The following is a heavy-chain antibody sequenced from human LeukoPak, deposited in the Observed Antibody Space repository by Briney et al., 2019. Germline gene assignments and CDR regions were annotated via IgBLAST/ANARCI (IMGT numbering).Heavy chain of an antibody. CDR2: ISSSSSYI. CDR3: ARDLYGSGSYYNIGAFDI. J-gene: IGHJ3*02. V-gene: IGHV3-21*01. D-gene: IGHD3-10*01. Sequence: PGGSLRLSCAASGFTFSSYSMNWVRQAPGKGLEWVSSISSSSSYIYYADSVKGRFTISRDNAKNSLYLQMNSLRAEDTAVYYCARDLYGSGSYYNIGAFDIWGQGTMVTVSS. CDR1: GFTFSSYS.